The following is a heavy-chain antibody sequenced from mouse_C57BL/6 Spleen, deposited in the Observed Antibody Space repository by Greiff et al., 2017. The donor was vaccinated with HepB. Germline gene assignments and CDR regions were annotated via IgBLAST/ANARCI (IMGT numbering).Heavy chain of an antibody. D-gene: IGHD2-3*01. Sequence: VQLQQSGAELARPGASVKMSCKASGYTFTSYTMHWVKQRPGQGLEWIGYINPSSGYTKYNQKFKDKATLTADKSSSTAYMQLSSLTSEDSAVYYFARDGFYWYFDVWGTGTTVTVSS. J-gene: IGHJ1*03. CDR1: GYTFTSYT. V-gene: IGHV1-4*01. CDR2: INPSSGYT. CDR3: ARDGFYWYFDV.